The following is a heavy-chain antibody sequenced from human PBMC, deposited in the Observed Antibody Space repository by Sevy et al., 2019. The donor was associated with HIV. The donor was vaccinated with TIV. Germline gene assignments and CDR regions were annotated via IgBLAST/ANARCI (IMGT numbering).Heavy chain of an antibody. J-gene: IGHJ3*02. D-gene: IGHD3-22*01. CDR1: GFTFSSYS. V-gene: IGHV3-21*01. CDR2: ISSSSSYI. Sequence: GGSLRLSCAASGFTFSSYSMNWVRQAPGKGLEWVSSISSSSSYIYYADSVKGRFTISRDNAKNSLYLQMNSLRAEDTAVYYCAREHYYDSSGYYYDDALDIWGQGTMVTVSS. CDR3: AREHYYDSSGYYYDDALDI.